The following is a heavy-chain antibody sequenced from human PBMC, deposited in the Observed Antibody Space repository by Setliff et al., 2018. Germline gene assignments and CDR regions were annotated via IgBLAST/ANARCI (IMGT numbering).Heavy chain of an antibody. CDR2: INRGSGDT. V-gene: IGHV1-3*01. CDR1: GYTFTNYP. D-gene: IGHD3-3*01. CDR3: ARDDDDFYSGYPYMDV. J-gene: IGHJ6*03. Sequence: ASVKVSCKASGYTFTNYPIHWVRQAPGQRLEWMGWINRGSGDTKYSRKFQDRVTITRDTSASTAYMELSRLTYEDTAVYYCARDDDDFYSGYPYMDVWGKGTTVTVSS.